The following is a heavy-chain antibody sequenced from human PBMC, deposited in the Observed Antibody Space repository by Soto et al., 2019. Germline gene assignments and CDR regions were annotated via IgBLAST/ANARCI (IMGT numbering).Heavy chain of an antibody. CDR2: IIPIFGTA. Sequence: SVKVSCNASARTFSSYAISCVRQAPGQGLEWMGGIIPIFGTANYAQKFQGRVTITADESKSTAYMELSRLRSEDTAVYYCARDSGIAAAGTFDYWGQGTLVTVSS. J-gene: IGHJ4*02. V-gene: IGHV1-69*13. D-gene: IGHD6-13*01. CDR3: ARDSGIAAAGTFDY. CDR1: ARTFSSYA.